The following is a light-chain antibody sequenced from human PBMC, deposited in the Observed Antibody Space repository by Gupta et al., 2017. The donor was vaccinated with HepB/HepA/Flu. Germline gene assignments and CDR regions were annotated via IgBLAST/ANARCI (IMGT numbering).Light chain of an antibody. J-gene: IGLJ3*02. Sequence: QSVLTQPPSASGTPGHRVTISCFGSSSNIGRDTVNWYQQLPGSAPIPLIYDNNQRPSGVPGRCSGSKSGTSASLAISGLQSEDEADYFCAAWDNSLNGWVFGGGTKLTVV. CDR3: AAWDNSLNGWV. CDR1: SSNIGRDT. CDR2: DNN. V-gene: IGLV1-44*01.